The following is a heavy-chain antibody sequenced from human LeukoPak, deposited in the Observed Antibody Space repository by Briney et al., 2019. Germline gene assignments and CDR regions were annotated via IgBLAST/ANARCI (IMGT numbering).Heavy chain of an antibody. J-gene: IGHJ3*02. V-gene: IGHV3-33*06. Sequence: GGSLRLSCAASGFPFSSYGIHWVRQAPGKGLEWVAVIWYDGSTKYYADSVKGRFTISRDNSKNTLYLQMNSLRAEDTAVYYCAKQRGSGYRRDAFDIWGQGTMVTVSS. CDR1: GFPFSSYG. CDR2: IWYDGSTK. CDR3: AKQRGSGYRRDAFDI. D-gene: IGHD3-22*01.